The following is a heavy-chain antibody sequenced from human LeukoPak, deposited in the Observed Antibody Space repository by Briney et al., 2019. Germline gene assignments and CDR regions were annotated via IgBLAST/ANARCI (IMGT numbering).Heavy chain of an antibody. J-gene: IGHJ4*02. Sequence: GRSLRLSCAASGFTFSSYAMHWVRQAPGKGLEWVAVISYDGSNKYYADSVKGRFTISRDNSKNTLYLQMNSLRAEDTAVYYCARDLGYCSSTSCYPGVHWGQGTLVTVSS. V-gene: IGHV3-30-3*01. D-gene: IGHD2-2*01. CDR1: GFTFSSYA. CDR3: ARDLGYCSSTSCYPGVH. CDR2: ISYDGSNK.